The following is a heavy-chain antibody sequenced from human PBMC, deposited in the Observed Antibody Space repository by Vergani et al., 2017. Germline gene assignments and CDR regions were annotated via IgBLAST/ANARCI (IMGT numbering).Heavy chain of an antibody. CDR2: IRSKAYGPAT. V-gene: IGHV3-49*03. CDR3: VRDQVTMLRGSDALDI. J-gene: IGHJ3*02. CDR1: GFTFGYYA. D-gene: IGHD3-10*01. Sequence: EVQLVESGGDLVQPGRSLRLSCTASGFTFGYYAMDWFRQAPGRGLECVGCIRSKAYGPATIYAASVKGRFTISRDDSKSIAYLQMNNLKTADTAMYYCVRDQVTMLRGSDALDIWGQGTMVTVSS.